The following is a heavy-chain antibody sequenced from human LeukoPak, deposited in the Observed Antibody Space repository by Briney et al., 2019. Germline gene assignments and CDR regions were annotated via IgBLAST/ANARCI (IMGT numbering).Heavy chain of an antibody. CDR3: ARDTNYYDSSGYWDY. CDR2: ISSSSSYI. CDR1: GFTFNSYS. Sequence: GGSLRLSCAASGFTFNSYSMNWVRQAPGKGLEWVSSISSSSSYIYYADSVKGRFTISRDNAKNSLYLQMNSLRAEDTAVYYCARDTNYYDSSGYWDYWGQGTLVTVSS. J-gene: IGHJ4*02. D-gene: IGHD3-22*01. V-gene: IGHV3-21*01.